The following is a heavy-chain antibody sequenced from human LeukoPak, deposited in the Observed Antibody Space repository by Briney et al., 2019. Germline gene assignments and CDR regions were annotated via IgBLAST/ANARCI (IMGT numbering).Heavy chain of an antibody. J-gene: IGHJ4*02. V-gene: IGHV4-59*01. CDR1: GGSISNYY. D-gene: IGHD3-22*01. Sequence: SETLSLTCTVSGGSISNYYWSWIRQPPGKGLEWIGYIYYSGNTNYKPSLKSRVIISVDTSKNQFSLKLSSVTAADTAVYYCARTPYYYDSSGFSYYFDYWGQGTLVIVSS. CDR3: ARTPYYYDSSGFSYYFDY. CDR2: IYYSGNT.